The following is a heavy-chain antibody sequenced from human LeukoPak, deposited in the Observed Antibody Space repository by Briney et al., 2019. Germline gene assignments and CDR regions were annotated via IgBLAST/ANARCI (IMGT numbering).Heavy chain of an antibody. V-gene: IGHV1-69*05. Sequence: GASVKVSCKASGGTFSSYAISWVRQAPGQGLEWMGGIIPIFGTANYAQKFQGRVTITTDESTSTAYMELSSLRSEDTAVYYCARARFWNYWFDPWGQGTLVTVSS. CDR2: IIPIFGTA. J-gene: IGHJ5*02. CDR3: ARARFWNYWFDP. CDR1: GGTFSSYA. D-gene: IGHD1-7*01.